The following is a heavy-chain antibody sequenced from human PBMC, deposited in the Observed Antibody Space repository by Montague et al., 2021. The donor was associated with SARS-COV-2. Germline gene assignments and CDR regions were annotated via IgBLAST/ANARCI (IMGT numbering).Heavy chain of an antibody. D-gene: IGHD7-27*01. CDR1: GFRFSSNA. J-gene: IGHJ6*02. CDR2: ISYNGGST. Sequence: SLRLSCAASGFRFSSNAMHWVRQAPGKGLEYVSGISYNGGSTYYANSVKGRFTISRDNSKNTLYLQMGSLRAEDMAVYYCARGGDWGRYYYYYGMDVWGQGTTVTVSS. CDR3: ARGGDWGRYYYYYGMDV. V-gene: IGHV3-64*01.